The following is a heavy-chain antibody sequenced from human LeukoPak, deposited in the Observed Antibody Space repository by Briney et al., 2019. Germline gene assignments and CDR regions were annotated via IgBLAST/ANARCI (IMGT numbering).Heavy chain of an antibody. Sequence: SETLSLTCTVSGGSISSYYWSWTRQPAGKGLEWIGRIYTSGSTNYNPSLKSRVTMSVDKSKNQFSLKLRSVTAADTAVYYCARGYNWGSPTRNFYYLDVWGKGTTVTVSS. D-gene: IGHD7-27*01. J-gene: IGHJ6*03. CDR2: IYTSGST. CDR3: ARGYNWGSPTRNFYYLDV. CDR1: GGSISSYY. V-gene: IGHV4-4*07.